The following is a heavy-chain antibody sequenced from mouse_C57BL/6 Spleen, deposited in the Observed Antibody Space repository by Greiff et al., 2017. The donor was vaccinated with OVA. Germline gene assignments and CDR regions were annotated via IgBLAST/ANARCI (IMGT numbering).Heavy chain of an antibody. J-gene: IGHJ2*01. CDR2: ISDGGSYT. CDR3: ARDSATVVAYYFDY. D-gene: IGHD1-1*01. CDR1: GFTFSSYA. Sequence: EVKVVESGGGLVKPGGSLKLSCAASGFTFSSYAMSWVRQTPEKRLEGVATISDGGSYTYYPDNVKGRFTISRDNAKNNLYLQMSHLKSEDTAMYYCARDSATVVAYYFDYWGQGTTLTVSS. V-gene: IGHV5-4*01.